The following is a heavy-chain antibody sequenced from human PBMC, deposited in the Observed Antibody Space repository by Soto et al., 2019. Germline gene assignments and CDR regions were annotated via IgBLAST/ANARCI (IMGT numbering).Heavy chain of an antibody. CDR2: IDWDDDK. V-gene: IGHV2-70*01. J-gene: IGHJ4*02. D-gene: IGHD3-3*01. Sequence: GSGPTLVNPTQTLTLTCTFSGFSLTTSTMCVSWFRQPPGKALGWLALIDWDDDKYYSTSLKTRLTISKDTSRNLVVLTLTNMDPVDTATYYCARGRVDQQFWSGYKAFDYWGQGTLVTVSS. CDR3: ARGRVDQQFWSGYKAFDY. CDR1: GFSLTTSTMC.